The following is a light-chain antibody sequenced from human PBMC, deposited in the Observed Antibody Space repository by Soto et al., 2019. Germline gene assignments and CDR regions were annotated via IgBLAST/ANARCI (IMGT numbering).Light chain of an antibody. V-gene: IGKV1-33*01. CDR1: QDTSNY. CDR2: DAS. CDR3: QQYDRLPRT. Sequence: DIQMTQSPSSLSASVGDRVTITCQASQDTSNYLNWYQQKPGKAPKLLLYDASNLETGVPSRFSGSGSGTDFNLTISSLQPEDIATYYCQQYDRLPRTFGQGTKVEIK. J-gene: IGKJ1*01.